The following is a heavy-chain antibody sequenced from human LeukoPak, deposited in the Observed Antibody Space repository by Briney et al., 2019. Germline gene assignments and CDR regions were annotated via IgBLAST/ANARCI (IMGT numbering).Heavy chain of an antibody. J-gene: IGHJ4*02. CDR3: RIGHYDGHE. CDR1: GFTVSSNS. V-gene: IGHV3-53*01. Sequence: PGGSLRLSCTVSGFTVSSNSMSWVRQAPGKGLEWVSFIYSDNTHYSDSVKGRFTVSRDNAKNSLYLQMNSLRGEDTAVYYCRIGHYDGHEWGQGTLVTVSS. D-gene: IGHD3-3*01. CDR2: IYSDNT.